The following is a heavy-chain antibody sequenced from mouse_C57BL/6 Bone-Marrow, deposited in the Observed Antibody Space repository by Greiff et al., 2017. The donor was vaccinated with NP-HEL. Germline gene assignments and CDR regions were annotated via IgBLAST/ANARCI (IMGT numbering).Heavy chain of an antibody. CDR2: ISSGGSYT. CDR3: ARRDYGSSYDAMDY. J-gene: IGHJ4*01. D-gene: IGHD1-1*01. CDR1: GFTFSSYG. Sequence: EVQLVESGGDLVKPGGSLKLSCAASGFTFSSYGMSWVRQTPDKRLEWVATISSGGSYTYYPDSVQGRFTISRDNAKNTLYLQMSSLKSEDTAMYFWARRDYGSSYDAMDYWGQGTSVTVSS. V-gene: IGHV5-6*01.